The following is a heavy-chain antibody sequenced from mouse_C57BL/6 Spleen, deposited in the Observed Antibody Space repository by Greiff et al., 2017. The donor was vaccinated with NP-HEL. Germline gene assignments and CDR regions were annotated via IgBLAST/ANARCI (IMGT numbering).Heavy chain of an antibody. Sequence: EVQLQQSGPELVKPGASVKMSCKASGYTFTDYNMHWVKQSHGKSLEWIGYINPNNGGTSYNQKFKGKATLTVNKSSRTAYMELRSLTSEDSAVYYCARWGWDVFDYWGQGTTLTVSS. V-gene: IGHV1-22*01. CDR2: INPNNGGT. CDR1: GYTFTDYN. J-gene: IGHJ2*01. CDR3: ARWGWDVFDY. D-gene: IGHD4-1*01.